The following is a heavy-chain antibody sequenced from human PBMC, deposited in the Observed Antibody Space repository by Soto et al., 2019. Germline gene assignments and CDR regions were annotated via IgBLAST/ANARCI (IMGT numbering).Heavy chain of an antibody. CDR1: GGTFSSYA. Sequence: QVQLVQAGAEVKKPGSSVKVSCKASGGTFSSYAISWVRQAPGQGLEWMGGIIPIFGTANYAQKFQGRVTSTADESPSRAYMEQRSLRSEDTALYYCARVIELELNSWLDYWGQGTLVTVSS. J-gene: IGHJ4*02. D-gene: IGHD1-7*01. CDR2: IIPIFGTA. CDR3: ARVIELELNSWLDY. V-gene: IGHV1-69*01.